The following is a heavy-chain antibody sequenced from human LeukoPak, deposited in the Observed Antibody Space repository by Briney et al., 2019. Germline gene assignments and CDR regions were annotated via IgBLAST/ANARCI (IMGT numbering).Heavy chain of an antibody. J-gene: IGHJ4*02. V-gene: IGHV3-30*18. CDR2: IWYDGSNK. Sequence: GRSLRLSCAASGLTFRNYGMHWVRQAPGKGLEWVAIIWYDGSNKYYADSVKGRFTISRDNYKNTLYLQMSSLRAEDTAVYYCAKRGESDGPYYFDSWGQGTLVTVSS. CDR3: AKRGESDGPYYFDS. CDR1: GLTFRNYG. D-gene: IGHD3-10*01.